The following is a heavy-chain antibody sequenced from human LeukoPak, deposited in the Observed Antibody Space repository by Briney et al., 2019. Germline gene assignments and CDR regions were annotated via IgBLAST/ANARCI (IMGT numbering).Heavy chain of an antibody. J-gene: IGHJ5*02. D-gene: IGHD2-2*01. V-gene: IGHV1-3*01. Sequence: ASVKVSCKASGYTFTRYAVHWVRQAPGQRLEWMGWINADNGNTKYSQEFQGRVTITRDTSASTAYMDLSRLRSDDTAVYYCARGMGVLVPAATWFDPWGQGTLVTVSS. CDR3: ARGMGVLVPAATWFDP. CDR1: GYTFTRYA. CDR2: INADNGNT.